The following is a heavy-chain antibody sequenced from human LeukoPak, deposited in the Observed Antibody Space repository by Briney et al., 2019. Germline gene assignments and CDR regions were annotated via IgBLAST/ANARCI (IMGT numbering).Heavy chain of an antibody. CDR3: ARAGSSGLAIDY. CDR2: IDYTGSS. CDR1: GNSISSYY. D-gene: IGHD6-19*01. J-gene: IGHJ4*02. Sequence: SETLSLTCTVSGNSISSYYWNWIRQPPGKGLEWIGYIDYTGSSNYNPSLKSRVSISVDTSKNQLSLKLSSVTAADTAVYYCARAGSSGLAIDYWGQGTLVTVSS. V-gene: IGHV4-59*01.